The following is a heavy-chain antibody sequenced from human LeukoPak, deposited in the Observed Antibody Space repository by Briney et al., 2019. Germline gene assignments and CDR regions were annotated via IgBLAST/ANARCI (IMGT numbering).Heavy chain of an antibody. CDR2: ISGSGGST. CDR1: GFTFSRYA. CDR3: AKDYLDIVVVPAALDAFDI. Sequence: GGSLRLSCAASGFTFSRYAMSWVRQAPGKGLEWVSVISGSGGSTYYADSVKGRFTISRDNSKNTLYLQMNSLRAEDTAVYYCAKDYLDIVVVPAALDAFDIWGQGTMVTVSS. V-gene: IGHV3-23*01. D-gene: IGHD2-2*03. J-gene: IGHJ3*02.